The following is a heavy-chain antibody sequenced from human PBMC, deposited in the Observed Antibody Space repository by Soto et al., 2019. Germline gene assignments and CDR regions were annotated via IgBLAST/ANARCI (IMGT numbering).Heavy chain of an antibody. Sequence: GGSLRLSCAASGFTFSGSAMHWVRQASGKGLEWVGRIRSKANSYATAYAASVKGRFTISRDDSKNTAYLQMNSLKTEDTAVYYCTRHLDVGTHGKNGGYYYMDVWGKGTTVTVSS. CDR3: TRHLDVGTHGKNGGYYYMDV. J-gene: IGHJ6*03. V-gene: IGHV3-73*01. CDR1: GFTFSGSA. CDR2: IRSKANSYAT. D-gene: IGHD3-16*01.